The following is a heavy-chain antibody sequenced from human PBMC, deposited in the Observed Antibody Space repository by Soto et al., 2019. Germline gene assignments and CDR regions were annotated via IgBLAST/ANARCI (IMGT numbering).Heavy chain of an antibody. J-gene: IGHJ4*02. CDR2: ISSSSSYI. V-gene: IGHV3-21*01. D-gene: IGHD1-26*01. CDR3: ARDPDSGSSDFDY. CDR1: GFTFSSYS. Sequence: VGSLRLSCAASGFTFSSYSMNWVRQAPGKGLEWVSSISSSSSYIYYADSVKGRFTISRDNAKNSLYLQMNSLRAEDTAVYYCARDPDSGSSDFDYWGQGTLVTVSS.